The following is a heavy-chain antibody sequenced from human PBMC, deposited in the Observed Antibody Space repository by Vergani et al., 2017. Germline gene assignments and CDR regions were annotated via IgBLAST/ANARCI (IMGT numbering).Heavy chain of an antibody. J-gene: IGHJ4*02. D-gene: IGHD3-22*01. CDR3: ARDRGYYYDSSGYGTDY. CDR1: GGTFSSYA. Sequence: QVQLVQSGAEVKKPGSSVKVSCKASGGTFSSYAISWVRQAPGQGLEWVGRIIPIFGTGNYAQKFQGRVTITADESTSTAYMELSSLRSEDTAVYYCARDRGYYYDSSGYGTDYWGQGTLVTVSS. V-gene: IGHV1-69*13. CDR2: IIPIFGTG.